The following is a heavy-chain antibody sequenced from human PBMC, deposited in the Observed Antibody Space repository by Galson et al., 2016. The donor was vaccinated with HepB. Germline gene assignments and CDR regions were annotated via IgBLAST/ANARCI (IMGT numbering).Heavy chain of an antibody. CDR3: ARDRYYDTSGFFHLDY. D-gene: IGHD3-22*01. J-gene: IGHJ4*02. CDR1: GFSFSNHD. Sequence: SLRLSCAASGFSFSNHDMHWVRQVTGKGLEWVSFIGTSGDTYYSDSERGRFTVSRDNAKNSVYLQMNSLRAEDTAVYYCARDRYYDTSGFFHLDYWGQGTRVTVSS. V-gene: IGHV3-13*01. CDR2: IGTSGDT.